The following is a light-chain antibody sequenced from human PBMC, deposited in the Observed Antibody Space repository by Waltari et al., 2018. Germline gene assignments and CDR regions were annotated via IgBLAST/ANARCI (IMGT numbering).Light chain of an antibody. CDR3: QQFKSFLIT. Sequence: AIQLTQSPSSLSASVGDRVTITCRASQGINSALAWYQQKPGKAPKLLIYDASSLESGVPSRFSGSGYGTDFTLTISSLQPEDFATYYCQQFKSFLITFGQGTRLEMK. CDR1: QGINSA. J-gene: IGKJ5*01. V-gene: IGKV1-13*02. CDR2: DAS.